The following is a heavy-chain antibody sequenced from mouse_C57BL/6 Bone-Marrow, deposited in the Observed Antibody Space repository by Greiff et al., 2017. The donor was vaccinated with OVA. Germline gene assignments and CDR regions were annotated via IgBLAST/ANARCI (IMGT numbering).Heavy chain of an antibody. Sequence: EVKLEESGGGLVQPGGSLKLSCAASGFTFSDYGMAWVRQAPRKGPEWVAFISNLAYSIYYADTVTGRFTISRENAKNTLYLEMSSLRSEDTAMYYCARHIYYGSSDYYAMDYWGQGTSVTVSS. CDR3: ARHIYYGSSDYYAMDY. CDR1: GFTFSDYG. J-gene: IGHJ4*01. D-gene: IGHD1-1*01. V-gene: IGHV5-15*04. CDR2: ISNLAYSI.